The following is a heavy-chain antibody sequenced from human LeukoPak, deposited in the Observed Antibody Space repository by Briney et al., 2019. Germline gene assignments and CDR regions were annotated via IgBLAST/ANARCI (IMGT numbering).Heavy chain of an antibody. V-gene: IGHV3-23*01. CDR2: ISEYDGRT. Sequence: GGSLRLSCAASGFTFSSHVMNWVRQAPGKGLEWVAGISEYDGRTFYADSVNGRFTISRDNSRNTLYLQMDSLRAEDTAVYFCARRGGSDGWGDFDYWGQGTLVTVSS. CDR3: ARRGGSDGWGDFDY. CDR1: GFTFSSHV. D-gene: IGHD5-24*01. J-gene: IGHJ4*02.